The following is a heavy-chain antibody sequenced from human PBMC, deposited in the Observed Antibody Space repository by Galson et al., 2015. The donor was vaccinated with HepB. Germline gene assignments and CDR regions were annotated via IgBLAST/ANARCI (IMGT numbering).Heavy chain of an antibody. CDR1: GDSFNNYA. CDR3: ARDRTQYYGTRGSSGAFDI. CDR2: ITPVFDTP. J-gene: IGHJ3*02. V-gene: IGHV1-69*06. D-gene: IGHD3-10*01. Sequence: SVKVSCKASGDSFNNYAVNWLRQAPGQGLEWMGGITPVFDTPIYAQGFQDRVTITADKSTSTAYVELSSLNFEDTAVYYCARDRTQYYGTRGSSGAFDIWGQGTVVTVSS.